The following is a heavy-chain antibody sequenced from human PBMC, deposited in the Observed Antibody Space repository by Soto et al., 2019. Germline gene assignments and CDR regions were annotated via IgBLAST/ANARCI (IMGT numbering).Heavy chain of an antibody. CDR3: ARAGAYCGGDCYLPLYYYYYYGMDV. Sequence: ASVKVSCKASGYTFTGYYMHWVRQAPGQGLEWMGWINPNSGGTNYAQKFQGRVTMTRDTSISTAYMELSRLRSDDAAVYYCARAGAYCGGDCYLPLYYYYYYGMDVWGQGTTVTVSS. J-gene: IGHJ6*02. CDR2: INPNSGGT. CDR1: GYTFTGYY. V-gene: IGHV1-2*02. D-gene: IGHD2-21*02.